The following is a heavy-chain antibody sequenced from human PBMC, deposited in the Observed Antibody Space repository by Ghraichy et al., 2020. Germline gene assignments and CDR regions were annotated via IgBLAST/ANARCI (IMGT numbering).Heavy chain of an antibody. CDR3: AKEGEELLGGMDV. CDR2: ISGSRGST. J-gene: IGHJ6*02. CDR1: GFTFSSYA. Sequence: GESLNISCAASGFTFSSYAMSWVRQAPGKGLEWVSAISGSRGSTYYADSVKGRFTISRDNSKNTLYLQMNSLRAEDTAVYYCAKEGEELLGGMDVWGQGTTVTVSS. D-gene: IGHD3-10*01. V-gene: IGHV3-23*01.